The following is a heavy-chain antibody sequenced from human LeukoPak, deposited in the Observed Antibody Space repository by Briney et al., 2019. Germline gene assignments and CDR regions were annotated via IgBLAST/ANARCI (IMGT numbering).Heavy chain of an antibody. J-gene: IGHJ1*01. CDR1: GDSVSSNSAA. D-gene: IGHD3-3*01. Sequence: SQTLSLTCAISGDSVSSNSAAWNWIRQSPSRGLEWLGRTYYRSKWYNDYAVSVKSRITINPDTSKNQFSLQLNSVTPEDTAVYYCARGTTTYYDFWSGYYGAEYFQHWGPGTLVTVSS. CDR3: ARGTTTYYDFWSGYYGAEYFQH. V-gene: IGHV6-1*01. CDR2: TYYRSKWYN.